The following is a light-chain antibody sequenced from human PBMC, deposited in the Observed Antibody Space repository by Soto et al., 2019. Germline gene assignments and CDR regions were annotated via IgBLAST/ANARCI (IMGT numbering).Light chain of an antibody. Sequence: DIQMTQSPSSLSASAGDRVTITCRASQAISTYSAWYQQKPGKVPQLLIYSASTLQSGVPTRFSGSGSGTDFTLTISRLQPEDVATYYCQKYNSAPRTFGGGTKVDIK. CDR1: QAISTY. CDR2: SAS. CDR3: QKYNSAPRT. J-gene: IGKJ4*01. V-gene: IGKV1-27*01.